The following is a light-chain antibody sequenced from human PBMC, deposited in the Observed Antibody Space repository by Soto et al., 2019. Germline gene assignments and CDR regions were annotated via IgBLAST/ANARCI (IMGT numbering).Light chain of an antibody. V-gene: IGLV2-14*01. CDR2: DVG. Sequence: QSALTQPASVSGSPGQSITIACTGTSSDIGGYNFVSWYQQHPGKAPKLLIYDVGNRPSGVSNRFSGSKSGNTASLTISGVQAEDEARYYCISYRTVSTYVFGTGTKLTVL. J-gene: IGLJ1*01. CDR1: SSDIGGYNF. CDR3: ISYRTVSTYV.